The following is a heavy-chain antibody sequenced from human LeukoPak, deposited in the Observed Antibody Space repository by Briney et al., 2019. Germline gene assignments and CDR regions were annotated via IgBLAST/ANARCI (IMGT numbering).Heavy chain of an antibody. D-gene: IGHD5-24*01. CDR3: ARDRGWLQFDY. J-gene: IGHJ4*02. CDR2: IREDGSDK. Sequence: GGSLRLSCAASGFTFSSYSMTWVRQAPGKGLEWVANIREDGSDKYCVDSVRGRFTVSRDNAKNSLYLQMNSLRAEDTAVYYCARDRGWLQFDYWGQGTLVTVSS. CDR1: GFTFSSYS. V-gene: IGHV3-7*04.